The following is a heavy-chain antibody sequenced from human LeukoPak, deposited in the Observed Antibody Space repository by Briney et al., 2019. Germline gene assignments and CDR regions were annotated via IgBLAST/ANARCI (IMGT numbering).Heavy chain of an antibody. D-gene: IGHD3-22*01. J-gene: IGHJ4*02. CDR2: IYYSGST. CDR3: ARDRRYDSSGYYGRYFDY. V-gene: IGHV4-61*01. CDR1: GVSVSSGSYY. Sequence: SETLSLTCSVSGVSVSSGSYYWSWIRQPPGKGLEWIGYIYYSGSTNYNPSLKSRVTISVDTSKNQFSLKLSSVTAADTAVYYCARDRRYDSSGYYGRYFDYWGQGTLVTVSS.